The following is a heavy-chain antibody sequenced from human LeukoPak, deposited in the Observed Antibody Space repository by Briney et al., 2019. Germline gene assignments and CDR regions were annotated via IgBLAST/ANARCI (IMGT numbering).Heavy chain of an antibody. D-gene: IGHD3-10*01. CDR2: ISYDGSNK. CDR1: GCTFSSYA. J-gene: IGHJ4*02. CDR3: ARDEGRGVTSVIDY. V-gene: IGHV3-30*04. Sequence: GGSLRLSCAASGCTFSSYAMHWVRQAPGKGLEWVAVISYDGSNKYYADSVEGRFTISRDNSKNTLYLQMNSLRAEDTAVYYCARDEGRGVTSVIDYWGQGTLVTVSS.